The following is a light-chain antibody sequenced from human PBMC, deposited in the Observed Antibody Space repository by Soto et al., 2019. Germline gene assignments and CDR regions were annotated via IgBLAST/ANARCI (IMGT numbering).Light chain of an antibody. CDR1: QSISSY. CDR3: QQSYSTPSIT. CDR2: AAS. J-gene: IGKJ5*01. V-gene: IGKV1-39*01. Sequence: DFQMTQSPSSLSASVRDRVTITCRASQSISSYLNWYQQKPGKAPKLLIYAASSLQSGVPSRFSGSGSGTDFTLTISSLQPEDFATYYCQQSYSTPSITFGQGTRL.